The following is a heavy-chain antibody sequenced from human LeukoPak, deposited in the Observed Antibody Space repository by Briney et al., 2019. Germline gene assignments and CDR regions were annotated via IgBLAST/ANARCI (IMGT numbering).Heavy chain of an antibody. CDR1: GYTFTGYY. V-gene: IGHV1-2*02. J-gene: IGHJ1*01. CDR2: INPNSGGT. CDR3: AREGTSLSYFQH. Sequence: ASVKVSCKASGYTFTGYYMHWVRQAPGQGLEWMGWINPNSGGTNYAQKFQGGVTMTRDTSISTAYMELSRLRSDDTAVYYCAREGTSLSYFQHWGQGTLVTVSS. D-gene: IGHD2-2*01.